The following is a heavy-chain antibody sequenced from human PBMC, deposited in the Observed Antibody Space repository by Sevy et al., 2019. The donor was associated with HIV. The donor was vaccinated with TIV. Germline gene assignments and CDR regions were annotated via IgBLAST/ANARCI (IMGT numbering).Heavy chain of an antibody. CDR3: AKGNGYSGYETDY. Sequence: GGSLRLSCAASGFTFSSYAMSWVRQAPGKGLEWVSAISGSGISTYYADSVKGRFTISRDNSKNTLYLQMNNLRAEDTAVFYCAKGNGYSGYETDYWGQGTLVTVSS. CDR2: ISGSGIST. V-gene: IGHV3-23*01. CDR1: GFTFSSYA. D-gene: IGHD5-12*01. J-gene: IGHJ4*02.